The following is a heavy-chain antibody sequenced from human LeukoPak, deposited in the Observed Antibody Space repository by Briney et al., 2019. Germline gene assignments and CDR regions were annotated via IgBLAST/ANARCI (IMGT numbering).Heavy chain of an antibody. CDR2: INHSGST. V-gene: IGHV4-34*01. J-gene: IGHJ4*02. CDR3: ARVGTGTTRGDY. Sequence: SETLSLTCAVYGGSFSGYYWSWIRQPPGKGLEWIGEINHSGSTNYNPSLKSRVTISVDTSKNQFSLKLSSVTAADTAVYYCARVGTGTTRGDYWGQGTLVTVSS. D-gene: IGHD1-7*01. CDR1: GGSFSGYY.